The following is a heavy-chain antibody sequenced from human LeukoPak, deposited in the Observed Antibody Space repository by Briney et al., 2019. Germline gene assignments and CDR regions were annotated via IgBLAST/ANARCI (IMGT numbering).Heavy chain of an antibody. Sequence: GASVKVSCKASGDTFSSYAISWVRQAPGQGLEWMGVIIPIFGSTNDAQKFQGRVTITADESTSTAYMEVRSLRSDDTAVYYCARYFESGWSTGSIYWGQGTLVTVSS. CDR2: IIPIFGST. V-gene: IGHV1-69*13. CDR1: GDTFSSYA. J-gene: IGHJ4*02. CDR3: ARYFESGWSTGSIY. D-gene: IGHD6-19*01.